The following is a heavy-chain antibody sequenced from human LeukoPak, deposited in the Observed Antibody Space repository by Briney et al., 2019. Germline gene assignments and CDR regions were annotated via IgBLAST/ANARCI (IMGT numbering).Heavy chain of an antibody. V-gene: IGHV3-23*01. D-gene: IGHD2-15*01. J-gene: IGHJ4*02. Sequence: PGGSLRLSCAASGLTFSGSAMSWVRQAPGKGLEWVSLISGSGNSTYYADSVKGRFTISRDNSKYTLYLQMNSLRAEDTAVYYCAKVLVLVSANRYYFDYWGQGTLVTVSS. CDR3: AKVLVLVSANRYYFDY. CDR1: GLTFSGSA. CDR2: ISGSGNST.